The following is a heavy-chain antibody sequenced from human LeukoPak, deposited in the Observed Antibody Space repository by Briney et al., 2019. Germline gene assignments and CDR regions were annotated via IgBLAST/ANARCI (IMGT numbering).Heavy chain of an antibody. J-gene: IGHJ4*02. CDR3: AKDGQSAYYDFWSGNY. V-gene: IGHV3-30*02. D-gene: IGHD3-3*01. CDR2: MRYDGSNK. CDR1: GFTFSGYG. Sequence: GGSLRLSCAASGFTFSGYGMHWVRQAPGKGLEWVAFMRYDGSNKYYADSVKGRFTISRDNSKNTLYLQMNSLRAEDTAVYYCAKDGQSAYYDFWSGNYWGQGTLVTVSS.